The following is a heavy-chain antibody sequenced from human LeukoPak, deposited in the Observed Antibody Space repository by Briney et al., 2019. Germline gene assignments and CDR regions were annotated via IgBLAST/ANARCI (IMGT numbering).Heavy chain of an antibody. D-gene: IGHD3-3*01. J-gene: IGHJ4*02. Sequence: SETLSLTCTVSGGSISSSSYYWGWIRQPPGKGLEWIGSIYYSGSTYYNPSLKSRVTISVDTSKNQFSLKLSSVTAADTAVYYCARRWSGFDYWGQGTLVTASS. CDR1: GGSISSSSYY. V-gene: IGHV4-39*01. CDR2: IYYSGST. CDR3: ARRWSGFDY.